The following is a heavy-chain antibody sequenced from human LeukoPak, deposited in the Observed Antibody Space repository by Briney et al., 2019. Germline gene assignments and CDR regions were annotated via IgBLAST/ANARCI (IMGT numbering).Heavy chain of an antibody. D-gene: IGHD2-2*02. J-gene: IGHJ3*02. V-gene: IGHV1-8*01. Sequence: AASVKVSCKASGYTFTSYDINWVRQATGQGLEWMGWMNPNSGNTGYAQKFQGRVTMTRNTSISTAYMELSSLRSEDTAVYYCASAAIPYDAFDIWGQGTMVTVSS. CDR3: ASAAIPYDAFDI. CDR2: MNPNSGNT. CDR1: GYTFTSYD.